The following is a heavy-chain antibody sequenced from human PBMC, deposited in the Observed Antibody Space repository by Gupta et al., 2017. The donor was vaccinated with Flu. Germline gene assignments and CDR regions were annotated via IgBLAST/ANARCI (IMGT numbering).Heavy chain of an antibody. V-gene: IGHV3-11*01. Sequence: QVQLVDTGGGLVKPGGSLRVSFAASGFTFSDYDMSCIRPAPGKGLEWVSYISSSGSTIYYADTVKGRFTISRDNAKNSLYLQMNSLRAEDTAVYYCARDPYKYSYGSDAFDIWGQGTMVTVSS. J-gene: IGHJ3*02. CDR2: ISSSGSTI. CDR1: GFTFSDYD. D-gene: IGHD5-18*01. CDR3: ARDPYKYSYGSDAFDI.